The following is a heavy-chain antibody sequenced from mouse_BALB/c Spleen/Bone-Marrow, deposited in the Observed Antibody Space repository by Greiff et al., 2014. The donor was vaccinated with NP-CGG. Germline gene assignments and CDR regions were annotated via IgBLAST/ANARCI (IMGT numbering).Heavy chain of an antibody. CDR3: ARDMGGLLFDY. J-gene: IGHJ2*01. D-gene: IGHD2-3*01. V-gene: IGHV7-3*02. CDR1: GFTFTDYY. Sequence: EVKVEESGGGLVQPGGSLRLSCATSGFTFTDYYMNWVRQPPGKALEWLGFIRNKAYSYTTEYSASVKGRFTISRDNSQSILDLQMNTLRAEDSATYYCARDMGGLLFDYWGQGTTLTVSS. CDR2: IRNKAYSYTT.